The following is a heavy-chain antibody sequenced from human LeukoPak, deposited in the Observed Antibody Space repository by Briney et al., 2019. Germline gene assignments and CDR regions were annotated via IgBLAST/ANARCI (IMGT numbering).Heavy chain of an antibody. D-gene: IGHD6-13*01. CDR2: IYYSGST. V-gene: IGHV4-59*01. CDR3: ARVYYSSSYDYWYFDL. CDR1: GGSISSSY. Sequence: SETLSLTCTVSGGSISSSYWSWIRQPPGKGLEWIGYIYYSGSTYHNPSLKSRVTISVDTSKNQFSLKLSSVTAADTAVYYCARVYYSSSYDYWYFDLWGRGTLVTVSS. J-gene: IGHJ2*01.